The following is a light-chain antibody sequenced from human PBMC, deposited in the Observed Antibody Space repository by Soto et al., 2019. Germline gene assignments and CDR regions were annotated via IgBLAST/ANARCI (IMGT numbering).Light chain of an antibody. CDR3: QQSYSTLLIT. CDR1: QAINTY. J-gene: IGKJ5*01. CDR2: GTS. V-gene: IGKV1-39*01. Sequence: DIQMTQSPSFLSASVGDRVTISCRASQAINTYLNWYQQKPGKAPKLLIYGTSDLQNGVPSRFSGSGSGTDFTITLSSLQPEDFATYSGQQSYSTLLITFGQGTRLEV.